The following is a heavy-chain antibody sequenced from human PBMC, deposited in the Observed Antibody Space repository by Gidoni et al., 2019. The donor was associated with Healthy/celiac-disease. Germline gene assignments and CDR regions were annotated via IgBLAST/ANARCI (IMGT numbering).Heavy chain of an antibody. V-gene: IGHV3-66*01. CDR2: MYSGGST. D-gene: IGHD1-1*01. CDR1: GFTVSSNY. J-gene: IGHJ6*02. Sequence: EVQLVESGGGLVQPGGSLRLSCAASGFTVSSNYMSWVRQAQGKGLEWVSVMYSGGSTYYAEYVKGRFTISRDNSKNTLYLQMNSLRAEDTAVYYCARDGRAYYYYGMDVWGQGTTVTVSS. CDR3: ARDGRAYYYYGMDV.